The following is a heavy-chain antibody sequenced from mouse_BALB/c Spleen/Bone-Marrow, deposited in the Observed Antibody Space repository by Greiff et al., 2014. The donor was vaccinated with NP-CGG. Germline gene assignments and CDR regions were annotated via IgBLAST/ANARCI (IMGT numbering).Heavy chain of an antibody. CDR3: ARGAWARGYFDY. Sequence: VQLQQSGAELVRPGALVKLSCKASGFNIKDYYLHWVKQGPEQGLEWIGWIDPEKGNTKYDPKFQGKASIIADTSSNTAYLQLSSLTSKDTAVYYCARGAWARGYFDYWGQGTTLTVSS. CDR2: IDPEKGNT. J-gene: IGHJ2*01. V-gene: IGHV14-1*02. CDR1: GFNIKDYY. D-gene: IGHD4-1*01.